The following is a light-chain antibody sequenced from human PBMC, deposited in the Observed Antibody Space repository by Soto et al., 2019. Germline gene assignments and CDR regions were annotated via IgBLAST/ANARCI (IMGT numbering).Light chain of an antibody. Sequence: DIVMTQSPDSLAVSLGERATINCKSSQSVLYSYNNKNYLSWYQQKPGQPPKLLIYWAFTRESGVPDRFRGSGSGTDFTLTISSLQDEDVAVYYCQQYYSTPTFGPGTKVDIK. J-gene: IGKJ3*01. CDR3: QQYYSTPT. V-gene: IGKV4-1*01. CDR1: QSVLYSYNNKNY. CDR2: WAF.